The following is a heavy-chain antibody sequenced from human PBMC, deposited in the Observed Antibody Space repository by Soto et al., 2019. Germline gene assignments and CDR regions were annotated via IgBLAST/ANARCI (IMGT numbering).Heavy chain of an antibody. J-gene: IGHJ5*02. CDR2: NYYSGST. D-gene: IGHD6-19*01. V-gene: IGHV4-59*01. Sequence: PSETLSLTCTVSGGSISSYYWSWIRQPPGKGLEWIGYNYYSGSTNYNPSLKSRVTISVDTSKNQFSLKLSSVTAADTAVYYCARKGIAVAGTRENWFDPWGQGTLVTVSS. CDR1: GGSISSYY. CDR3: ARKGIAVAGTRENWFDP.